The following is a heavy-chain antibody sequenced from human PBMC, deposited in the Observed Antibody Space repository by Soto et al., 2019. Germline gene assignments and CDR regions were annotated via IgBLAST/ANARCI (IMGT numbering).Heavy chain of an antibody. J-gene: IGHJ4*02. CDR1: GGSISSGGYY. CDR2: IYYSGST. CDR3: ARVAVAGTRVDY. D-gene: IGHD6-19*01. Sequence: SETLSLTCTVSGGSISSGGYYWSWIRQHPGKGLEWIGYIYYSGSTNYNPSLKSRVTISVDTSKNQFSLKLSSVTAADTAVYYCARVAVAGTRVDYWGQGTLVTVSS. V-gene: IGHV4-61*08.